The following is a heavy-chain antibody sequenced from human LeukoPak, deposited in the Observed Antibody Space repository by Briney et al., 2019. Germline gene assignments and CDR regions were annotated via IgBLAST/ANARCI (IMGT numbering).Heavy chain of an antibody. Sequence: ASVKVSCKVSGYTLTELSMHLVRQAPGKGLEWMGGFDPEDGETIYAQKFQGRVTMTRDTSTSTVYMELSSLRSEDTAVYYCARGSSITIFGVVPNWFDPWGQGTLVTVSS. CDR3: ARGSSITIFGVVPNWFDP. J-gene: IGHJ5*02. CDR1: GYTLTELS. CDR2: FDPEDGET. D-gene: IGHD3-3*01. V-gene: IGHV1-24*01.